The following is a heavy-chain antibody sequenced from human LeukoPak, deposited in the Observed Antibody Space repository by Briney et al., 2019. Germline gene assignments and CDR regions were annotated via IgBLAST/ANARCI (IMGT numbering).Heavy chain of an antibody. V-gene: IGHV1-2*02. Sequence: ASVKVSCKASGYTFTDYYIHWVRRAPGQGLEWVGWIDPNNGDTDPPQKFQGRVTVTRDTSITTAYMEISRLRSDDTAVYCCARRKKNSDEGLDYWGQGTLVTVSS. CDR1: GYTFTDYY. CDR3: ARRKKNSDEGLDY. J-gene: IGHJ4*02. D-gene: IGHD5-18*01. CDR2: IDPNNGDT.